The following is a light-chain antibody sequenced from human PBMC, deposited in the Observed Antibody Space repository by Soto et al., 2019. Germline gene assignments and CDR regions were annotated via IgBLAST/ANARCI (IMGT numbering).Light chain of an antibody. J-gene: IGKJ1*01. V-gene: IGKV3-20*01. CDR1: QSVSSSY. Sequence: DIVLTQSPGTLYLSPGDRATLSCRASQSVSSSYLAWYQQKPGQAPRLLIYGASNRATGIPDRFSGSGSGTDFTLTISRLEPEDFAVYYCQQYGSSGTFGQGTKVDIK. CDR2: GAS. CDR3: QQYGSSGT.